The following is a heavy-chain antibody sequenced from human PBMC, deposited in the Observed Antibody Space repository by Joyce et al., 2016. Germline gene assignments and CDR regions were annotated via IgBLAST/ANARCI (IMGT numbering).Heavy chain of an antibody. D-gene: IGHD2-15*01. CDR2: IYSEGST. J-gene: IGHJ3*02. V-gene: IGHV3-53*01. CDR1: GFNVSSNY. Sequence: EVQLVESGGGLIQPGGSLRLSCAASGFNVSSNYMSWVRQAPGKGLEWVSVIYSEGSTYYAESVKGRFTISRDNSKNTVYLQMNTLRGEDTAVYYCARVQYCSGGICYDNDAFDTWGQGTMVTVSS. CDR3: ARVQYCSGGICYDNDAFDT.